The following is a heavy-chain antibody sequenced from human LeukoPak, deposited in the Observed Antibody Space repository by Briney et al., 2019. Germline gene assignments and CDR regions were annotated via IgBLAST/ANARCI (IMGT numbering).Heavy chain of an antibody. CDR1: RYTFTSYD. V-gene: IGHV1-8*01. CDR3: ARGMGSGSYSAAYYFDY. Sequence: AAVKVSCKASRYTFTSYDINWVRQATGQGLAWMGWMNPNSGNTGYAQKFQGRVTMTRNTFISTAYMELRSLRSDDTAVYYCARGMGSGSYSAAYYFDYWGQGTLVTVSS. J-gene: IGHJ4*02. CDR2: MNPNSGNT. D-gene: IGHD3-22*01.